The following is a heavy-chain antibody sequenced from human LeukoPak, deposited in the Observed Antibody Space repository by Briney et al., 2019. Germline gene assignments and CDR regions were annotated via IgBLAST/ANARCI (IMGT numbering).Heavy chain of an antibody. V-gene: IGHV4-39*01. J-gene: IGHJ4*02. CDR3: ARLEDYGGN. CDR2: IYYSGST. Sequence: SETLSLTCTDSGGSISSSSYYWGWIRQPPGKGLEWIGSIYYSGSTYYNPSLKIQVTISVDTSKNQFSLKLSAVTAADTAVHYGARLEDYGGNWGQGTLVTVSS. D-gene: IGHD4-23*01. CDR1: GGSISSSSYY.